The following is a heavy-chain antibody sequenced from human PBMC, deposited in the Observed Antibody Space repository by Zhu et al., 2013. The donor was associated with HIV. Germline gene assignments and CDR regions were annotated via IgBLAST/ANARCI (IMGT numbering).Heavy chain of an antibody. CDR3: ARAQIYYYDNGDYPGAFDI. J-gene: IGHJ3*02. V-gene: IGHV1-2*02. D-gene: IGHD3-22*01. CDR1: GYTFTGYY. CDR2: VNPNGGGT. Sequence: QVQLVQSGVEVRKPGASVKVSCKASGYTFTGYYMHWVRQAPGQGLEWMGWVNPNGGGTNYAQNFQGRVTMTRDTSTSTANMELSRLRSDDTAVYYCARAQIYYYDNGDYPGAFDIWGQGTMVTVSS.